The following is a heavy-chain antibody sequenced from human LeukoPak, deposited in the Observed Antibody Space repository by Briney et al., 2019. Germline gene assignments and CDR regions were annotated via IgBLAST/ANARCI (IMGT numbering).Heavy chain of an antibody. CDR2: ISGSGGNT. CDR3: ATEKGDSPDY. D-gene: IGHD2-21*01. V-gene: IGHV3-23*01. J-gene: IGHJ4*02. CDR1: GFTFSNYA. Sequence: QPGGSLRLSCAASGFTFSNYAMSWVRQAPGKGLEWVSGISGSGGNTYHADSVKGRFTISRDNSKNTLYVQMNSLRAEDTAVYYCATEKGDSPDYWGQGTLVTVSS.